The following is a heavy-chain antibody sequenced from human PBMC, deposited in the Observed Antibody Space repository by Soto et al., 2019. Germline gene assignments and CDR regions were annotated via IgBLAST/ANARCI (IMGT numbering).Heavy chain of an antibody. CDR1: GGSVTTYY. J-gene: IGHJ3*02. CDR3: VTGSGSSTSDAFDI. V-gene: IGHV4-59*02. CDR2: TSHSGST. Sequence: SETLSLTCTVFGGSVTTYYWTWIRQPPGKGLEWIGFTSHSGSTNYNPSLKSRVTMSVDTSKNQFSLKLNSVTAADTAVYYCVTGSGSSTSDAFDIWDRWTMVTVS. D-gene: IGHD3-10*01.